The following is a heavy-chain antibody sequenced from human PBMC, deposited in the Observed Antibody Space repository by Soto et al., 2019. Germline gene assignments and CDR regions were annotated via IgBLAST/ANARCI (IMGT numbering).Heavy chain of an antibody. Sequence: ASVKVSCKASGYTFTSYAMHWVRQAPGQRLEWMGWINAGKGNTKYSQKFQGRVTITRDTSASTAYMELSSLRSEDTAVYYCARDGRLDVWGQGATVTVS. D-gene: IGHD3-16*01. CDR1: GYTFTSYA. J-gene: IGHJ6*02. CDR2: INAGKGNT. CDR3: ARDGRLDV. V-gene: IGHV1-3*01.